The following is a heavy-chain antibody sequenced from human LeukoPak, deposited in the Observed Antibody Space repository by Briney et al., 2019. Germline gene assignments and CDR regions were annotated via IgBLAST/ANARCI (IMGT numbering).Heavy chain of an antibody. D-gene: IGHD4-11*01. CDR3: ARHLSGYSNYLLFDY. V-gene: IGHV4-59*08. CDR1: GGSISSYY. CDR2: IYYSGST. J-gene: IGHJ4*02. Sequence: PSETLSLTCTVSGGSISSYYWSWIRQPPGKGLEWIGYIYYSGSTNYNPSLKSRVTISVDTSKNQFSLKLSSVTAADTAVYYCARHLSGYSNYLLFDYWGQGTLVTVSS.